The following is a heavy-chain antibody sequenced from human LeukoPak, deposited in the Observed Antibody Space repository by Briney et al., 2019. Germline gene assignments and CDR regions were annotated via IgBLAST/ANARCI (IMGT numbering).Heavy chain of an antibody. CDR2: ISGSGGST. CDR3: AKGEYQLLYGDY. Sequence: GGSLRLSCAASGFTFSSYAMSWVRLAPGKGLEWVSAISGSGGSTYYADSVKGRFTISRDNSKNTLYLQMNSLRAEDTAVYYCAKGEYQLLYGDYWGQGTLVTVSS. V-gene: IGHV3-23*01. J-gene: IGHJ4*02. D-gene: IGHD2-2*02. CDR1: GFTFSSYA.